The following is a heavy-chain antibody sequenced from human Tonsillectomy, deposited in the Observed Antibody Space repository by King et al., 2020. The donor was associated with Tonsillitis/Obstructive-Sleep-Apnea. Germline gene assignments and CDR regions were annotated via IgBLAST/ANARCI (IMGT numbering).Heavy chain of an antibody. V-gene: IGHV3-74*01. CDR3: ARDVATVTPSGGMDV. CDR2: INSDVSIT. D-gene: IGHD4-17*01. CDR1: GFTFSSYW. Sequence: VQLVESGGGLVQPGGSLRLSCAASGFTFSSYWMHWVRQAPGKGLVWVSRINSDVSITSYADSVKGRFTISRDNAKSTLYLQMNSLRAEDTAVYYCARDVATVTPSGGMDVWGQGTTVTVSS. J-gene: IGHJ6*02.